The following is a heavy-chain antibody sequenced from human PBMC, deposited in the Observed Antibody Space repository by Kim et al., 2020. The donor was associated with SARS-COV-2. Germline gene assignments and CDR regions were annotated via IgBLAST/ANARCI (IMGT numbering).Heavy chain of an antibody. Sequence: ASVKVSCKASGYTFTSYYMHWVRQAPGQGLEWMGIINPSGGSTSYAQKFQGRVTMTRDTSTSTVYMELSSLRSEDTAVYYCARDILGYYDSSGYAPPGLPGTFDYWGQGTLVTVSS. D-gene: IGHD3-22*01. J-gene: IGHJ4*02. V-gene: IGHV1-46*01. CDR2: INPSGGST. CDR3: ARDILGYYDSSGYAPPGLPGTFDY. CDR1: GYTFTSYY.